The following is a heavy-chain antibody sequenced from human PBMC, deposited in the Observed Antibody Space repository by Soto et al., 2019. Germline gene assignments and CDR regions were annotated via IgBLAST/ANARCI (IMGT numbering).Heavy chain of an antibody. Sequence: HPGGSLRLSCAASGFTFSSYGMHWVRQAPGKGLEWVAVISYDGSNKYYADSVKGRFTISRDNSKNTLYLQMNSLRAEDTAVYYCAKATGYSYGKPWAFDYWGQGTLVTVSS. CDR1: GFTFSSYG. CDR3: AKATGYSYGKPWAFDY. D-gene: IGHD5-18*01. J-gene: IGHJ4*02. CDR2: ISYDGSNK. V-gene: IGHV3-30*18.